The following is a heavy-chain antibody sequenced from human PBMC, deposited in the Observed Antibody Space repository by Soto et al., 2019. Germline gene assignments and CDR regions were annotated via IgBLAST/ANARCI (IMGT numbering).Heavy chain of an antibody. CDR3: AGEGRSWYSLNWFDP. V-gene: IGHV3-48*01. CDR2: ISSSSSTI. Sequence: EVQLVESGGGLVQPGGSLRLSCAASGFTFSSYSMNWVRQAPGKGLEWLSYISSSSSTIYYADSVKGRFTISRDNAKNSLYLPMNSLRAEDTAVYYCAGEGRSWYSLNWFDPWGQGTLVTVSS. D-gene: IGHD2-21*01. CDR1: GFTFSSYS. J-gene: IGHJ5*02.